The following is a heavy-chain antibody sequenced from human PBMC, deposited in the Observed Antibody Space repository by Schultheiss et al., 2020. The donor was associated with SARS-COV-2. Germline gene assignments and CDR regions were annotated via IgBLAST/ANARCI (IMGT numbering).Heavy chain of an antibody. CDR1: GYTFTGYY. D-gene: IGHD3-3*01. J-gene: IGHJ6*02. CDR3: ARDSITIFGVVINVGGMDV. Sequence: SVKVSCKASGYTFTGYYMHWVRQAPGQGLEWMGGIIPIFGTANYAQKFQGRVTITADESTSTAYMELSSLRSEDTAVYYCARDSITIFGVVINVGGMDVWGQGTTVTVSS. CDR2: IIPIFGTA. V-gene: IGHV1-69*13.